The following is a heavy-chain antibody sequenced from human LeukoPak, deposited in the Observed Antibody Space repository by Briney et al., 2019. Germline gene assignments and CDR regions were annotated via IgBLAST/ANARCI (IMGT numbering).Heavy chain of an antibody. CDR2: INPNSGGT. D-gene: IGHD2-21*02. CDR3: AREAVRYCGGDCQVDY. V-gene: IGHV1-2*02. J-gene: IGHJ4*02. CDR1: GYTFTDYY. Sequence: ASVKVSCKASGYTFTDYYIHWVRQAPGQGLEWMGWINPNSGGTNYAQEFQGRVTMTRDTSITTTYMDLSRLKSDDTAVYYCAREAVRYCGGDCQVDYWGQGTLVTVSS.